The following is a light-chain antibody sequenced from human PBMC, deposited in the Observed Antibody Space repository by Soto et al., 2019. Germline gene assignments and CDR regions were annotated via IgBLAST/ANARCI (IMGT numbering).Light chain of an antibody. CDR1: RSVNNNY. CDR3: HQRYSWPLP. CDR2: GAS. Sequence: EIVLTQSPGTLSLSPGERATLSCRVSRSVNNNYLAWYQQKPGQAPRLLIFGASSRATGIPDRFIGSGSGTDFTLTISSLEPEDFAVYYCHQRYSWPLPFGGGTKVDIK. J-gene: IGKJ4*01. V-gene: IGKV3D-20*02.